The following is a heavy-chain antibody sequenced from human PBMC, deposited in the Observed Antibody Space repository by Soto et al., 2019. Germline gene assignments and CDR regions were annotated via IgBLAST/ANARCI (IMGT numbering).Heavy chain of an antibody. D-gene: IGHD1-26*01. V-gene: IGHV3-66*01. CDR2: IYSAGNT. J-gene: IGHJ6*02. CDR1: GFTVSSNY. CDR3: ARDFVVGGPTINYYYGMDV. Sequence: PGGSLRLSCAASGFTVSSNYMSWVRQAPGKVLEWISIIYSAGNTYYADSVKGRFTISRGNSKNTLYLQMNSLGAEDTAVYYCARDFVVGGPTINYYYGMDVWGQGTTVTVSS.